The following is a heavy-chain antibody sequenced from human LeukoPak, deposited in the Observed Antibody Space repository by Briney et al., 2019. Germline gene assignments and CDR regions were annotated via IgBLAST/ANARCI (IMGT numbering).Heavy chain of an antibody. D-gene: IGHD6-19*01. CDR3: AKEYSSGWYGWFDP. J-gene: IGHJ5*02. Sequence: GRSLRLSCAASGFTFSSYGMHWVRQAPGKGLEWVAVIWYDGSNKYYADSVKVRFTISRDNSKNTLYLQMNSLRAEDTAVYYCAKEYSSGWYGWFDPWGQGTLVTVSS. V-gene: IGHV3-33*06. CDR1: GFTFSSYG. CDR2: IWYDGSNK.